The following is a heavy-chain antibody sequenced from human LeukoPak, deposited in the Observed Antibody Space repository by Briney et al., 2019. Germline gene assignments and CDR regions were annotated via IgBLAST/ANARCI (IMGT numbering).Heavy chain of an antibody. V-gene: IGHV4-38-2*02. CDR1: GYSISSGYY. D-gene: IGHD6-13*01. CDR2: IYHSGST. Sequence: KTSETLSLTCTVSGYSISSGYYWGWIRQPPGKGLEWIGSIYHSGSTYYNPSLKSRVTISVDTSKNQFSLKLSSVTAADTAVYYCARDHGSSWVLRGAFDIWGQGTMVTVSS. CDR3: ARDHGSSWVLRGAFDI. J-gene: IGHJ3*02.